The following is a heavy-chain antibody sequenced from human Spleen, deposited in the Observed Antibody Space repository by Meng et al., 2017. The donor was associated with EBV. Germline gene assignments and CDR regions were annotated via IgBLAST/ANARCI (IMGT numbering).Heavy chain of an antibody. CDR3: ARGCYCSGGSCDAFDI. CDR1: GGSFSGYY. Sequence: QVQLTQWGAGLLKPSETLSPTCAVYGGSFSGYYWSWIRQPPGKGLEWIGEINLSGSTNYNPSLKSRITISVDTSKNQFSLKLSSVTAADTAVYYCARGCYCSGGSCDAFDIWGQGTMVTVSS. V-gene: IGHV4-34*01. D-gene: IGHD2-15*01. CDR2: INLSGST. J-gene: IGHJ3*02.